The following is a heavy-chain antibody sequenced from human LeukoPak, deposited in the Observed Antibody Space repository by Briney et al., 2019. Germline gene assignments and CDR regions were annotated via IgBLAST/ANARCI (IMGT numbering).Heavy chain of an antibody. CDR1: GGSFSGYY. J-gene: IGHJ4*02. CDR2: INHSGST. Sequence: NPSETLSPTCAVYGGSFSGYYWSWIRQPPGKGLEWIGEINHSGSTNYNPSLKSRVTISVDTSKNQFSLKLSSVTAADTAVYYCARRYRRYSSGWELDYWSQGTLVTVSS. V-gene: IGHV4-34*01. D-gene: IGHD6-19*01. CDR3: ARRYRRYSSGWELDY.